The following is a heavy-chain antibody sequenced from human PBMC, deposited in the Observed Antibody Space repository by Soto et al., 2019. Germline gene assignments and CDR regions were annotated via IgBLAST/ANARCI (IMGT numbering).Heavy chain of an antibody. D-gene: IGHD4-17*01. Sequence: SETLSLTCAVYGGSFSGYYWSWIRQPPGKGLEWIGEINHSGSTNYNPSLKSRVTISVDTSKNQFSLKLSSVTAADTAVYYCARDHALSDNDYGDYLYAFDIWGQGTMVTVSS. CDR2: INHSGST. J-gene: IGHJ3*02. CDR1: GGSFSGYY. CDR3: ARDHALSDNDYGDYLYAFDI. V-gene: IGHV4-34*01.